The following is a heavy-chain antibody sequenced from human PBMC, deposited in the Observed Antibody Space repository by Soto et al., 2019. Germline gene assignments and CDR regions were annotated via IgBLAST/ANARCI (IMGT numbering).Heavy chain of an antibody. CDR1: GYSFTSYW. CDR2: IYPGDSDT. V-gene: IGHV5-51*01. J-gene: IGHJ6*02. CDR3: ARQIVDTAPNYYYGMDV. D-gene: IGHD5-18*01. Sequence: GESLKISCKGSGYSFTSYWIGWVRQMPGKGLEWMGIIYPGDSDTRYSPSFQGQVTISADKSISTAYLQWSSLKASDTAMYYCARQIVDTAPNYYYGMDVWGQGTTVTVSS.